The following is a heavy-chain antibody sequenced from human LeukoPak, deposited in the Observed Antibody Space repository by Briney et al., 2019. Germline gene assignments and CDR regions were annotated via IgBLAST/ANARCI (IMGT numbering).Heavy chain of an antibody. J-gene: IGHJ6*02. D-gene: IGHD3-16*02. CDR1: GGSISSSSYY. V-gene: IGHV4-39*01. Sequence: SETLSLTCTVSGGSISSSSYYWGWIRPPPGKGLEWIGCIYYSGSTYYNPSLKSRVTISVDTSKNQFSLKLSSVTAADTAVYYCATYPDYVWGSYRSVGYYYYGMDVWGQGTTVTVSS. CDR2: IYYSGST. CDR3: ATYPDYVWGSYRSVGYYYYGMDV.